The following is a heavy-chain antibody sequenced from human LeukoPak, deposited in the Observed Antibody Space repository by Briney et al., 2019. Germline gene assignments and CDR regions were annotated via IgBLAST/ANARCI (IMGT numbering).Heavy chain of an antibody. J-gene: IGHJ3*02. CDR1: GFTFSSYG. CDR3: VTQVANAFDI. V-gene: IGHV3-30*03. Sequence: GGSLRLSCAASGFTFSSYGMHWVRQAPGKGLEWVAVISYDGSSKYYADSVKGRFTISRDNSKNTLYLQMNSLRAEDTAVYYCVTQVANAFDIWGQGTMVTVSS. CDR2: ISYDGSSK. D-gene: IGHD5-12*01.